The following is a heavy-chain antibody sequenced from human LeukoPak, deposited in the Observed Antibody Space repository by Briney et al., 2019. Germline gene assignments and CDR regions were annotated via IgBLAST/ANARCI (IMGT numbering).Heavy chain of an antibody. Sequence: PGGSLRLSCAASGFTFSSYSMSWVRQAPGKGLEWVSSISSSSSYIYYADSVKGRSTISRDNAKNSLYLQMNSLRAEDTAVYYCARDERGGSYNDAFDIWGQGTMVTVSS. J-gene: IGHJ3*02. CDR3: ARDERGGSYNDAFDI. CDR2: ISSSSSYI. V-gene: IGHV3-21*01. D-gene: IGHD1-26*01. CDR1: GFTFSSYS.